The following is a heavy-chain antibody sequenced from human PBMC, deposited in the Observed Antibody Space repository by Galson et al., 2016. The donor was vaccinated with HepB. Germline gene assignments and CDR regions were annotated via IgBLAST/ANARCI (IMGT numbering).Heavy chain of an antibody. Sequence: SLRLSCAASGFIFSYYGMHWVRQAPGKGLEWVAVISDDGSNTYYADSVKGRFTISRDNAKSTVYLQMDSLRVDDTAVYYCARSPRILWFEVDYWGQGILVTVSS. CDR1: GFIFSYYG. J-gene: IGHJ4*02. D-gene: IGHD3-10*01. V-gene: IGHV3-30*03. CDR2: ISDDGSNT. CDR3: ARSPRILWFEVDY.